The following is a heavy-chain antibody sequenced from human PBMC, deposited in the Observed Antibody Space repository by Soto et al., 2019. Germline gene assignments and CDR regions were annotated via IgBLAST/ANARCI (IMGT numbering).Heavy chain of an antibody. CDR2: IDPKNGGT. V-gene: IGHV1-2*02. Sequence: ASVKVSCKASGYTVTDYYIHGVRQAPGQGLEWMGWIDPKNGGTIYAQKFQDRVTMTRDTSISTPYMDPSRLTSDDTALYYCAGDEYGIYPYWGQGTLVTVSS. J-gene: IGHJ4*02. D-gene: IGHD6-6*01. CDR3: AGDEYGIYPY. CDR1: GYTVTDYY.